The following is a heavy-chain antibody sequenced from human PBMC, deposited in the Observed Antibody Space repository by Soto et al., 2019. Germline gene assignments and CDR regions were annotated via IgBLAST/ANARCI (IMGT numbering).Heavy chain of an antibody. CDR1: GFSFSDAW. Sequence: GGSLRLSCAASGFSFSDAWINWVRQAPGKGLEWVGRIKSKIDGGTTDFAAPVKGRFAISRDDSRDMLYMEIYSLKTDDTAVYYCTTDSLFTGQLVRMDNWGHGTLVTVSS. CDR3: TTDSLFTGQLVRMDN. CDR2: IKSKIDGGTT. J-gene: IGHJ4*01. D-gene: IGHD3-9*01. V-gene: IGHV3-15*07.